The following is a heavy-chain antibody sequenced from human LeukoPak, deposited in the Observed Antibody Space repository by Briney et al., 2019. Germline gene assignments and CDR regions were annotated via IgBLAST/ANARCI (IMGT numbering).Heavy chain of an antibody. CDR2: IYIGGRT. CDR1: GFTVSSNY. J-gene: IGHJ4*02. V-gene: IGHV3-66*01. D-gene: IGHD3-22*01. CDR3: AKDHSFYYDSSGYPGY. Sequence: GGSLRLSCAASGFTVSSNYMSWVRQAPGKGLEWVSVIYIGGRTNYADSVKGRFMMSRDNSKNTVYLQMNSLRAEDTAVYYCAKDHSFYYDSSGYPGYWGQGTLVTVSS.